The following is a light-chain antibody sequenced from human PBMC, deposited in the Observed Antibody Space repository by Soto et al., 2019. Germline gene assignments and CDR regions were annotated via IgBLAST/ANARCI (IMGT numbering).Light chain of an antibody. V-gene: IGKV3-15*01. J-gene: IGKJ1*01. CDR2: GAS. Sequence: EIVMTQSPATLSVSPGERATLTCRASQTVSTYLAWYQHRPGQAPRLLIYGASARATGIPARFSGSGTGTEFTLTINSLQSEDFAVYYCQQYALWPQVTFGQGTKVEI. CDR1: QTVSTY. CDR3: QQYALWPQVT.